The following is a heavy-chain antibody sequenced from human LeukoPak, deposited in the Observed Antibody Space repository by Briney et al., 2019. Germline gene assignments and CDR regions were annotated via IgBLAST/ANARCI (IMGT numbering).Heavy chain of an antibody. D-gene: IGHD1-1*01. CDR2: ISSGGST. Sequence: GGTLRLSCAASGFIFSNYGMSWVRQAPGKVLEWISSISSGGSTYYADSVRGRLTISRDNSKNTVYLRMNSLKGEDTTIYYCARDRSASLEVFDYWGQGTLVTVSS. CDR1: GFIFSNYG. V-gene: IGHV3-23*01. CDR3: ARDRSASLEVFDY. J-gene: IGHJ4*02.